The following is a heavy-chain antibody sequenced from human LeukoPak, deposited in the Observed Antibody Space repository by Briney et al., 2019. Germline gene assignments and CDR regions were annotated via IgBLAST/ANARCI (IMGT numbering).Heavy chain of an antibody. CDR3: ASGKLCSGGRCYFDY. D-gene: IGHD2-15*01. J-gene: IGHJ4*02. V-gene: IGHV3-11*03. CDR1: GSTFSAYY. CDR2: IGHSSIGYSSDHL. Sequence: PGGSLRLSCAASGSTFSAYYMTWIRQAPGKGLEWVSSIGHSSIGYSSDHLKYADSVKGRFTISRDNAKNSLYLQMDSLRAEDTAVYFCASGKLCSGGRCYFDYWGQGTLVTVSS.